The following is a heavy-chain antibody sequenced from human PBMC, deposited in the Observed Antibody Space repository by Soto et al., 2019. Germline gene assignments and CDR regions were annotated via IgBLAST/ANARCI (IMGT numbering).Heavy chain of an antibody. Sequence: ASGPTLVNPTQTLTLTCTFSGFSLTTVGMGVGWIRQPPGKALDWLGIIYWDDDKRYSPSLNGRVTFIKDTSKNQAVLTMTNMDPVDTATYYCAHRNSRMFAFDIWGQGTLVTVSS. CDR3: AHRNSRMFAFDI. V-gene: IGHV2-5*02. J-gene: IGHJ3*02. CDR1: GFSLTTVGMG. D-gene: IGHD3-10*02. CDR2: IYWDDDK.